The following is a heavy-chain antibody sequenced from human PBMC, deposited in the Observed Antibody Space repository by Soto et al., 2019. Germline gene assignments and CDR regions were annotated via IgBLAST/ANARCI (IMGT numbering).Heavy chain of an antibody. Sequence: GGSLRLSCAASGFTVSNTGMHWVRQAPGEGLEWVSAISGSGGSTYYADSVKGRFTISRDNSKNTLYLQMNSLRAEDTAVYYCAKHRVPSPYYFDYWGQGPLVTVSS. D-gene: IGHD3-10*01. J-gene: IGHJ4*02. CDR1: GFTVSNTG. CDR2: ISGSGGST. CDR3: AKHRVPSPYYFDY. V-gene: IGHV3-23*01.